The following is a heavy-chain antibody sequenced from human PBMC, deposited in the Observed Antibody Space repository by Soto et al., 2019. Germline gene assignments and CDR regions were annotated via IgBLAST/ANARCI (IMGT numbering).Heavy chain of an antibody. Sequence: PSETLSLTCTVSGGSINDFYWSWIRQPPGKGLEWIGYIYYSGSTDYNPSLKGRVTISVDTSKNQFSLKLRSVTAVDTAVYYCARVGGVAARTFDYWGQGTLVTVSS. CDR1: GGSINDFY. D-gene: IGHD6-6*01. CDR2: IYYSGST. J-gene: IGHJ4*02. CDR3: ARVGGVAARTFDY. V-gene: IGHV4-59*01.